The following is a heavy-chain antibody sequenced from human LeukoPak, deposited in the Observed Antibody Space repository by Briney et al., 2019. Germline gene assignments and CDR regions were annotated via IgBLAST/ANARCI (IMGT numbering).Heavy chain of an antibody. CDR3: AKEAWPIVDY. J-gene: IGHJ4*02. CDR2: IWYDGSNK. D-gene: IGHD5-12*01. CDR1: GFTFSSYG. Sequence: GRSLRLSCAASGFTFSSYGMHWVRQAPGKGLEWVAVIWYDGSNKYYADSVKGRFTISRDNSKNTLYLQMNSLRAEDTAVYYCAKEAWPIVDYWGQGTLVTVSS. V-gene: IGHV3-33*06.